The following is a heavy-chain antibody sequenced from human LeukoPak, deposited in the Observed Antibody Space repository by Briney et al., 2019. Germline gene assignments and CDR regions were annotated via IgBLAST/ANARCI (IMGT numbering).Heavy chain of an antibody. CDR1: GFTFDDYA. D-gene: IGHD3-10*01. Sequence: GGSLRLSCAASGFTFDDYAMHWVRQAPGKGLEWVSGISWNSGSIGYADSVKGRFTISRDNAKNSLYLQMNSLRAEDTALYYCAKDTPFGDLKGGTKGSYYGMDVWGQGTTVTVSS. V-gene: IGHV3-9*01. CDR2: ISWNSGSI. CDR3: AKDTPFGDLKGGTKGSYYGMDV. J-gene: IGHJ6*02.